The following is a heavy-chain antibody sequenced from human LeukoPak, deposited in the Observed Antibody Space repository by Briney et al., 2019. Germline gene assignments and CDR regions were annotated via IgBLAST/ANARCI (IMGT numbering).Heavy chain of an antibody. CDR2: ISAYNGNT. V-gene: IGHV1-18*01. Sequence: ASVKVSCKASGYTFTSYGISWVRQAPGQGLEWMGWISAYNGNTNYAQKLQGRVTMTTDTSTSTAYMELRSLRSDDTAMYYCARTLGIFGVVIAPYFDYWGQGTLVTVSS. J-gene: IGHJ4*02. CDR3: ARTLGIFGVVIAPYFDY. CDR1: GYTFTSYG. D-gene: IGHD3-3*01.